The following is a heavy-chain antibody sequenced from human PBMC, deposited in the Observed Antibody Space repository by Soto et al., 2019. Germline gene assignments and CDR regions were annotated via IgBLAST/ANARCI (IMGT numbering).Heavy chain of an antibody. V-gene: IGHV4-31*03. J-gene: IGHJ3*02. D-gene: IGHD4-17*01. Sequence: SETLSLTCTVSGGSISSGGYYWSWIRQHPGKGLEWVGYIYYSGSTYYNPSLKSRVTISVDTSKNQFSLKLSSVTAADTAVYYCARERATVTTTTAFDIWGQGTMVTVSS. CDR1: GGSISSGGYY. CDR3: ARERATVTTTTAFDI. CDR2: IYYSGST.